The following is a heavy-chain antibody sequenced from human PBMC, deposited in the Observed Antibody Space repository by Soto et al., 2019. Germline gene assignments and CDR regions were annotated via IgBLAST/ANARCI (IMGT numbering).Heavy chain of an antibody. CDR1: GLTFSIYA. Sequence: GGSLRLSCSASGLTFSIYAMHWVRQAPGKGLEYVSSISTNGGSTDCADSVKGRFTISRDNSKNTVYLQMSSLRVEDTAVYYCAREDGYRGGDAFDIWGQGTMVTV. CDR3: AREDGYRGGDAFDI. CDR2: ISTNGGST. V-gene: IGHV3-64D*06. J-gene: IGHJ3*02. D-gene: IGHD5-12*01.